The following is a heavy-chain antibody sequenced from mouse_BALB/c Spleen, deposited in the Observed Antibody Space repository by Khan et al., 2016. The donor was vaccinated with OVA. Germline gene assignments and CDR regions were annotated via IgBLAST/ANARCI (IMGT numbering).Heavy chain of an antibody. CDR2: INTYTGET. D-gene: IGHD2-4*01. Sequence: QIQLVQSGPELKKPGEIVKISCNASGYTFTNYGMKWVKQAPGKGLMWMGWINTYTGETTYADAFKGRFAFSLATSASTAYLQINSLRNEDTATYFCVKGDDYDGTYWGQGTLVTVSA. V-gene: IGHV9-3-1*01. CDR1: GYTFTNYG. J-gene: IGHJ3*01. CDR3: VKGDDYDGTY.